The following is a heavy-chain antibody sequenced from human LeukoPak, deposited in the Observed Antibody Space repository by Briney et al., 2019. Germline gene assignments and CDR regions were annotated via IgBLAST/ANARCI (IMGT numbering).Heavy chain of an antibody. V-gene: IGHV3-33*01. D-gene: IGHD2-2*01. CDR1: EFTFSSYG. J-gene: IGHJ4*02. CDR3: ARDSADIVVVPAAVPFDY. Sequence: GGSLRLSCAASEFTFSSYGMHWVRQAPGKGLEWVAVIWYDGSNKYYADSVKGRFTISRDNSKNTLHLQMNSLRAEDTAVYYCARDSADIVVVPAAVPFDYWGQGTLVTVSS. CDR2: IWYDGSNK.